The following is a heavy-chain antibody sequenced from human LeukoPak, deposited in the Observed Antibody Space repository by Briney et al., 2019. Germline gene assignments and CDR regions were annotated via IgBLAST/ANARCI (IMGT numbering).Heavy chain of an antibody. V-gene: IGHV3-7*01. CDR1: GFTFSSYW. CDR3: ARDSGRYGYYMDV. CDR2: IKKGGSEK. D-gene: IGHD1-26*01. Sequence: GGSLRLSCAASGFTFSSYWMSWVRQAPGKGLEWVANIKKGGSEKYYVDSVKGRFTISRDNAKNSLYLQMNSLRAEDTAVYYCARDSGRYGYYMDVWGKGTTVTVSS. J-gene: IGHJ6*04.